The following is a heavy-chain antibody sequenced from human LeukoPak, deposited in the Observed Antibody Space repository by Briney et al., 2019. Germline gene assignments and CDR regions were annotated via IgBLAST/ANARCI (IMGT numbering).Heavy chain of an antibody. CDR3: VKEGVREMATAFDY. Sequence: PGGSLRLSCSASGFTFSSYAMHWVRQAPGKGLEYVSAISSNGGSTYYADSVKGRFTISRDNSKNTLYLQMCSLRAEDTAVYYCVKEGVREMATAFDYWGQGTLVTVST. D-gene: IGHD5-24*01. V-gene: IGHV3-64D*06. J-gene: IGHJ4*02. CDR2: ISSNGGST. CDR1: GFTFSSYA.